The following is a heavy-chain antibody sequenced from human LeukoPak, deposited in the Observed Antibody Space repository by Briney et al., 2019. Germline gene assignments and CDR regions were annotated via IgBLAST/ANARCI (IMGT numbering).Heavy chain of an antibody. J-gene: IGHJ4*02. CDR3: AKDRTGYSYGFDY. Sequence: GGSLRLSCAASGFTFSNYAMNWVRQAPGKGLEWVSCISNRGGSIYYADSVKGRFTISRDNSRNTLYLQMNSLRAEDTAVYYCAKDRTGYSYGFDYWGQGTLVTVSS. V-gene: IGHV3-23*01. CDR1: GFTFSNYA. CDR2: ISNRGGSI. D-gene: IGHD5-18*01.